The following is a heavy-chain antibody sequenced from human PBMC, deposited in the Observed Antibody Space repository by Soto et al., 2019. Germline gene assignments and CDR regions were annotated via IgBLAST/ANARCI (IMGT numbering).Heavy chain of an antibody. V-gene: IGHV4-39*01. CDR2: IHHTGST. CDR3: ARPEGGYGSGYSWFDP. J-gene: IGHJ5*02. Sequence: SETLSLTCSVSGRSISEINSYWGWIRQTPGEGLEWIGTIHHTGSTYYNPSLKSRVSISLDTSKNQFSLKLSSVTAADTALYYCARPEGGYGSGYSWFDPWGQGTRVTVSS. D-gene: IGHD5-12*01. CDR1: GRSISEINSY.